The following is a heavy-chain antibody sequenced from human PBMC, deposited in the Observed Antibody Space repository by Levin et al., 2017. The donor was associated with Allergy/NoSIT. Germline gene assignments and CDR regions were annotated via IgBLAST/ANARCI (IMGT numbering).Heavy chain of an antibody. CDR2: IFYSGST. V-gene: IGHV4-39*01. CDR1: SGSIYSGSNY. CDR3: ARGFWSGYYFDY. J-gene: IGHJ4*02. D-gene: IGHD3-3*01. Sequence: SQTLSLTCLVSSGSIYSGSNYWGWIRQPPGKGLEWIGSIFYSGSTYYNPSLKSRVTISVDTSKNQFSLRLSSVTAADTAVYYCARGFWSGYYFDYWGQGALVTVSS.